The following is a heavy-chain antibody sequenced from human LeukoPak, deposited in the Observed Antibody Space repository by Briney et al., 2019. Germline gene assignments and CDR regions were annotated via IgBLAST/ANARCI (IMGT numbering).Heavy chain of an antibody. V-gene: IGHV4-39*01. D-gene: IGHD1-1*01. J-gene: IGHJ5*02. CDR2: IYYSGST. Sequence: PSETLSLTCTVSGGSISSSSYYWGWIRQPPGKGLEWIGSIYYSGSTYYNPSLKSRVTISVDTSKNQFSLKLSSVTAADTAAYYCARHSFWTGWFDPWGQGTLVTVSS. CDR3: ARHSFWTGWFDP. CDR1: GGSISSSSYY.